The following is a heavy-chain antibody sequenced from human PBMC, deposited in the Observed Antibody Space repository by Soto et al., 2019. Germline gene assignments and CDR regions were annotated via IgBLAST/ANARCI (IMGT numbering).Heavy chain of an antibody. CDR2: ISYSGST. D-gene: IGHD2-21*01. J-gene: IGHJ4*02. V-gene: IGHV4-59*01. CDR1: GGSISTYY. Sequence: TSETLSLTCTVSGGSISTYYWSWIRQPPGKGLEWIGYISYSGSTNYNPSLKSRVTISVDTSKNQFSLKLSSVTAADTAVYYCVRGVYCGGDCYHSGFNYWGQGTLVTVSS. CDR3: VRGVYCGGDCYHSGFNY.